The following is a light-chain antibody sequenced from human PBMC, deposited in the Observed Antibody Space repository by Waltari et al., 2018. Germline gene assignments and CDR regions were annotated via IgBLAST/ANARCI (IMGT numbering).Light chain of an antibody. CDR1: SGDIGDFDF. CDR3: CSYAGDSTWV. J-gene: IGLJ3*02. Sequence: QSALTQPASVSGSAGQSITISCTGTSGDIGDFDFVSWYQQYPGKAPKSIIYEVTKRPSGVSNRFSGSKSGNTASLTISGLQAEDEAHYYCCSYAGDSTWVFGGGTKLTVL. CDR2: EVT. V-gene: IGLV2-23*02.